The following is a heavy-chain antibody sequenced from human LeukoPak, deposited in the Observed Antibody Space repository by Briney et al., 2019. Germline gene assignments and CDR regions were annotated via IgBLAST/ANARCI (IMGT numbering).Heavy chain of an antibody. V-gene: IGHV1-69*05. Sequence: GASVKVSCKASGGTFSSYAISWVRQAPGQGLEWMGGIIPIFGTANYAQKFQGRVTITTDESTSTAYMELSSLRSEDTAVYYCARVIIAAAGTVGAFDIWGQGTMVTVSS. D-gene: IGHD6-13*01. CDR3: ARVIIAAAGTVGAFDI. J-gene: IGHJ3*02. CDR2: IIPIFGTA. CDR1: GGTFSSYA.